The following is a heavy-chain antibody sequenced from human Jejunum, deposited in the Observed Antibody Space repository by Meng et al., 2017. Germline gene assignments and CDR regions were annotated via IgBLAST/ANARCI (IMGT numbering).Heavy chain of an antibody. D-gene: IGHD6-6*01. CDR3: ARVDSSASFDY. Sequence: QVQLQESGPGLVKPSGTLALTCAVSGASISSSSWWSWVRQSPGKGLEWIGEIYHRGNINYNPSLKSRVTISVDKSKNQFSLKLNSVTAADTAVYYCARVDSSASFDYWGQGTLVTVSS. CDR2: IYHRGNI. J-gene: IGHJ4*02. CDR1: GASISSSSW. V-gene: IGHV4-4*02.